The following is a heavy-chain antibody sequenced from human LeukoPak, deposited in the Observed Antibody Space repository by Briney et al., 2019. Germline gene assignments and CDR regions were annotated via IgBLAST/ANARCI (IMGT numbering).Heavy chain of an antibody. V-gene: IGHV4-59*01. CDR3: ARRGYSSGWYWFDP. D-gene: IGHD6-19*01. J-gene: IGHJ5*02. CDR1: GDSISSYY. Sequence: SETLSLTCTVSGDSISSYYWSWIRQPPGKGLEWIGYIYYSGTTNYNPSLKSRVTISVDTSKNQFSLRLTSVTAADTAVYYCARRGYSSGWYWFDPWGQGTLVTVSS. CDR2: IYYSGTT.